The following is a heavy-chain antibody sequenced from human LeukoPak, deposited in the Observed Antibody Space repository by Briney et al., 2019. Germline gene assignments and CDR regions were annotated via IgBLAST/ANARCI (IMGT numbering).Heavy chain of an antibody. CDR3: AINPYCSSTSCSDY. CDR1: GYSFTSYW. V-gene: IGHV5-51*01. CDR2: IYPGDSDT. D-gene: IGHD2-2*01. Sequence: GASLQISCKGSGYSFTSYWIGWVRQMPGKGLEWMGIIYPGDSDTRYSPSFQGQVTISADKSISTAYLQWSSLKASDTAMYYCAINPYCSSTSCSDYWGQGTLVTVSS. J-gene: IGHJ4*02.